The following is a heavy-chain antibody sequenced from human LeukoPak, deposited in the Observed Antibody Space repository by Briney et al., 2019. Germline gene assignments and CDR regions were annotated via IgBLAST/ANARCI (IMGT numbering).Heavy chain of an antibody. CDR1: GGSIRSNSYN. CDR3: ARYTGTTMFFDS. J-gene: IGHJ4*02. CDR2: IHYTGST. V-gene: IGHV4-39*07. D-gene: IGHD1-1*01. Sequence: SETLSLTCSVSGGSIRSNSYNWGWIRQPPGKGLEWIGNIHYTGSTYNNPSLKSRVTISVDTSKNQFSLKLSSVTAADTAVYYCARYTGTTMFFDSWGQGTLVTVSS.